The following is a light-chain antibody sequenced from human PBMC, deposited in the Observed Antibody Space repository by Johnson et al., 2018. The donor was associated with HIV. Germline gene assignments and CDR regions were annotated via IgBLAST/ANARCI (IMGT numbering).Light chain of an antibody. CDR2: ENN. Sequence: QSVLTQPPSVSAAPGQKVTISCSGSSYNIGNNYVSWYQQLPGTAPKLLVYENNERPSGIPDRFSGSKSGTSATLGITGLQTGDEADYYCVTWDTSLSIGAVFGTGTKVTAL. J-gene: IGLJ1*01. CDR1: SYNIGNNY. CDR3: VTWDTSLSIGAV. V-gene: IGLV1-51*02.